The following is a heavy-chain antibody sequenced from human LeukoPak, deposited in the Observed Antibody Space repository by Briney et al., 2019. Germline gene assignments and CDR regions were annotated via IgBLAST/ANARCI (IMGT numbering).Heavy chain of an antibody. CDR3: AKDLGYDYVWGEGNLYDY. D-gene: IGHD3-16*01. V-gene: IGHV3-23*01. J-gene: IGHJ4*02. CDR1: GFTFSSYG. CDR2: ISGRGGRT. Sequence: PGGSLRLSCTASGFTFSSYGMSWVRQAPGKGLEWVSVISGRGGRTDYADSVKGRFTISRDNSKNTLHLQMNSLRVEDTAVYYCAKDLGYDYVWGEGNLYDYWGQGILVTVSS.